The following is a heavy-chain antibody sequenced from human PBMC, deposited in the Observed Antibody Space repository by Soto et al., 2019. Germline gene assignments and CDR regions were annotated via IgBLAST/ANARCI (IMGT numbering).Heavy chain of an antibody. J-gene: IGHJ4*02. CDR3: VKGGGRFLEWLLYTAFDY. CDR2: ISRNGGRT. D-gene: IGHD3-3*01. CDR1: GFTFTSYS. Sequence: GGSLRLSCSASGFTFTSYSMHCVRQAPGKGLEYVSAISRNGGRTYYADTVKGRFTISRDNSKNTLYLQMSSLRAEDTAVYYCVKGGGRFLEWLLYTAFDYWGQGTLVTVSS. V-gene: IGHV3-64D*08.